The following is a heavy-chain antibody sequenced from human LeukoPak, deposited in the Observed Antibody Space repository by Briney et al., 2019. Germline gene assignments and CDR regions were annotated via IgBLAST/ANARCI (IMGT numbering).Heavy chain of an antibody. V-gene: IGHV1-46*01. CDR3: ARDLYYYGSGSPDY. D-gene: IGHD3-10*01. Sequence: ASVKVSCKASGGTVSSYVISWVRQAPGQGLEWMGIINPSGGSTSYAQKFQGRVTMTRDTSTSTVYMELSSLRSEDTAVYYCARDLYYYGSGSPDYWGQGTLVTVSS. CDR1: GGTVSSYV. CDR2: INPSGGST. J-gene: IGHJ4*02.